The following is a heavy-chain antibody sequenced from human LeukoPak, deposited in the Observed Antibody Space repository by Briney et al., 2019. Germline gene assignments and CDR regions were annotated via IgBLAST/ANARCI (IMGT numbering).Heavy chain of an antibody. Sequence: GASVRVSCKASGYTFTSYYMHWVRQASGQGLEWMGIINPSGGSTSYAQKFQGRVTMTRDTSTSTVYMELSSLRSEDTAVYYCARDLGAAHDYWGQGTLVTVSS. CDR3: ARDLGAAHDY. J-gene: IGHJ4*02. D-gene: IGHD3-10*01. CDR1: GYTFTSYY. V-gene: IGHV1-46*01. CDR2: INPSGGST.